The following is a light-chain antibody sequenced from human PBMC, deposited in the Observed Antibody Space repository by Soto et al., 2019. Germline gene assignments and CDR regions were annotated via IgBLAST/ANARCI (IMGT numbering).Light chain of an antibody. CDR2: KAS. CDR3: QQYNTYPLT. Sequence: DIQMTQSPSTLSASVGDRVTITCRASQSISTWLAWYQQKPWKAPKLLIYKASNLEGGVPSRFSGRGSGTEVNSTISSLQPDDFATSYCQQYNTYPLTFGGATTLEIK. J-gene: IGKJ4*01. V-gene: IGKV1-5*03. CDR1: QSISTW.